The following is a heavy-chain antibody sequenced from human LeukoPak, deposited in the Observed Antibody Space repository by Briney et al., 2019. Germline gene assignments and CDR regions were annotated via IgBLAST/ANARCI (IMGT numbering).Heavy chain of an antibody. Sequence: GGSLRLSCAASGFTFSSYGMHWVRQAPGKGLEWVAVISYDGSNKYYADSVRGRFTISRDNSKNTLYLQMNSLRAEDTAVYYCAREDGDDYGDYEGAFDIWGQGTMVTVSS. J-gene: IGHJ3*02. V-gene: IGHV3-30*03. CDR1: GFTFSSYG. CDR2: ISYDGSNK. CDR3: AREDGDDYGDYEGAFDI. D-gene: IGHD4-17*01.